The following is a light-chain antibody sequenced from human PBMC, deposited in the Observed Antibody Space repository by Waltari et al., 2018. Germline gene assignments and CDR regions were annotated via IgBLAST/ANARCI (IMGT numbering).Light chain of an antibody. CDR1: WGFAGW. CDR2: SAS. V-gene: IGKV1-12*01. Sequence: DIQMTQSPSSVSVSVGDRVTITCRATWGFAGWVAWYQQRPGKAPKLLIYSASTLESGVPSRFSGSGSGTEFTLTISSLQPEDAATYYCQQSSSFLRFSFGPGTKVDI. J-gene: IGKJ3*01. CDR3: QQSSSFLRFS.